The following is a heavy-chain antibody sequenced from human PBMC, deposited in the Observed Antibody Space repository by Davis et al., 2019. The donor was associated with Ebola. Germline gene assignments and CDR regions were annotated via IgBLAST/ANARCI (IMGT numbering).Heavy chain of an antibody. Sequence: GESLKISCTASGFTFSGSAMHWVRQASGKGLEWVSSISGSSGYLYYADSVKGRFTVSRDNSKNSLYLQMNSLRAEDTAVYYCARYSSSSGLDHWGQGTLVTASS. CDR2: ISGSSGYL. CDR1: GFTFSGSA. CDR3: ARYSSSSGLDH. V-gene: IGHV3-21*06. J-gene: IGHJ4*02. D-gene: IGHD6-6*01.